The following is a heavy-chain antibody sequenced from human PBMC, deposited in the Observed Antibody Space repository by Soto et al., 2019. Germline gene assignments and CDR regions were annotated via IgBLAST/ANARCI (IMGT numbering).Heavy chain of an antibody. V-gene: IGHV5-51*01. CDR1: GYSFTSYW. CDR2: IYPGDSDT. Sequence: GESLKISCKGSGYSFTSYWIGWVRQMPGKGLEWMGIIYPGDSDTRYSPSFQGQVTISADKSISTAYLQWSSLKASDTAMYYCARTQHGSIAATGDDAFDIWGQGTMVTVSS. J-gene: IGHJ3*02. CDR3: ARTQHGSIAATGDDAFDI. D-gene: IGHD6-6*01.